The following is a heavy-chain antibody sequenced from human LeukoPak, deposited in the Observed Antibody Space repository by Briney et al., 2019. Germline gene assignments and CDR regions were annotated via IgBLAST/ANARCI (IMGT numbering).Heavy chain of an antibody. Sequence: GGSLRLSCAASGFTFSSYAMSWVRQAPGKGLEWVSAISGSGGSTYYADSVKGRFTISRDNSKNTLYLQMNSLRAEDTAVYYCAREPPYYYDSSRPLDYWGQGTLVTVSS. CDR2: ISGSGGST. CDR3: AREPPYYYDSSRPLDY. D-gene: IGHD3-22*01. J-gene: IGHJ4*02. V-gene: IGHV3-23*01. CDR1: GFTFSSYA.